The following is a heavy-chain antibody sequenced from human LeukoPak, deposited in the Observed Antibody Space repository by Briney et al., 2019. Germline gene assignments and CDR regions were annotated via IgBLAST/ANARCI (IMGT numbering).Heavy chain of an antibody. CDR1: GFTFSDYY. Sequence: GGSLRLSCAAPGFTFSDYYMSWIRQAPGKGLEWVSYISSSGSTIYYADSVKGRFTISRDNAKNSLYLQMNSLRAEDTAVYYCARARITIFGVVRGNYYFDYWGQGTLVTVSS. V-gene: IGHV3-11*01. D-gene: IGHD3-3*01. J-gene: IGHJ4*02. CDR2: ISSSGSTI. CDR3: ARARITIFGVVRGNYYFDY.